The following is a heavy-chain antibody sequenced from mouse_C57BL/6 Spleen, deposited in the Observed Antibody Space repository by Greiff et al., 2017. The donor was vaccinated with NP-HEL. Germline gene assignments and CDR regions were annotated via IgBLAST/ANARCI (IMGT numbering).Heavy chain of an antibody. J-gene: IGHJ3*01. CDR1: GYTFTSHW. CDR2: IHPNSGST. Sequence: QVQLPQPGAELVKPGASVKLSCKASGYTFTSHWMHWVKLRPGQGLEWIGMIHPNSGSTNYNEKFKSKATLTVDKSSSTAYMQLRSLTSEDSAVYYCATSTGSWFAYWGQGTLVTVSA. CDR3: ATSTGSWFAY. V-gene: IGHV1-64*01. D-gene: IGHD2-1*01.